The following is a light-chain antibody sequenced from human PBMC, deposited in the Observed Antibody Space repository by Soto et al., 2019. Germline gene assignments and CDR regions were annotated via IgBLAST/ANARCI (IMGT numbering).Light chain of an antibody. CDR2: EVS. CDR3: SSYSISTAYL. J-gene: IGLJ1*01. CDR1: STDVGGYNY. V-gene: IGLV2-14*01. Sequence: VLTQPASVSGSPGQSITISCTGSSTDVGGYNYVSWYQQHPGKAPKVMIYEVSNRPSGVSNRFSGSKSGNTASLTISGLQAEDEADYFCSSYSISTAYLFGTGTKVTVL.